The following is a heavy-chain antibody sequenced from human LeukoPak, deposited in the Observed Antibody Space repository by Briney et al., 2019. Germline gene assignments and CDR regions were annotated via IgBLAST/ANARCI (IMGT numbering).Heavy chain of an antibody. CDR2: IRSSSSTI. J-gene: IGHJ4*02. CDR3: ARGSTYYDSSGQVPFDY. CDR1: GFTFSTYS. Sequence: QPGGSLRLSCAASGFTFSTYSMNWVRQAPGKGLEWVSYIRSSSSTIYYADSVKGRFTISRDNAKNSLYLQMNSLRAEDTAVYYCARGSTYYDSSGQVPFDYWGQGTLVTVSS. D-gene: IGHD3-22*01. V-gene: IGHV3-48*01.